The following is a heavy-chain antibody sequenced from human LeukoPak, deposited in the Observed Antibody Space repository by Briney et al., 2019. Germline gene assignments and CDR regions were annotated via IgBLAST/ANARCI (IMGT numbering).Heavy chain of an antibody. CDR2: INPNSGGT. D-gene: IGHD3-22*01. CDR3: ARVGHYYDSSGYYRVQFPYDY. V-gene: IGHV1-2*02. J-gene: IGHJ4*02. Sequence: GASVKVSCKASGYTFTGYYMHLVRQAPGQGLEWMGWINPNSGGTNYAQKFQGRVTMTRDTSISTAYMELSRLRSDDTAVYYCARVGHYYDSSGYYRVQFPYDYWGQGTVVTVSS. CDR1: GYTFTGYY.